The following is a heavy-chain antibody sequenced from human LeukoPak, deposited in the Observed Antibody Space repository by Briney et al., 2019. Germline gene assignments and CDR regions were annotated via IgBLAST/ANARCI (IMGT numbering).Heavy chain of an antibody. D-gene: IGHD6-13*01. CDR3: ARTNIGPAGSWFDP. CDR2: IYTSGST. CDR1: GSSISSGSYY. J-gene: IGHJ5*02. Sequence: SQTLSLTCTVSGSSISSGSYYWSWIRQPAGKGLEWIGRIYTSGSTNYNPSLKSRVTISVDTSKKQLSLQLSSVTAADTAVYYCARTNIGPAGSWFDPWGQGTLVTVSS. V-gene: IGHV4-61*02.